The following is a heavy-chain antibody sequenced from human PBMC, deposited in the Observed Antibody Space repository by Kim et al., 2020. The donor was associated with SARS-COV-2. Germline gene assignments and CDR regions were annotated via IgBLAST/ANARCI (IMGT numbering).Heavy chain of an antibody. Sequence: SETLSLTCTVSGGSISSSSYYWGWIRQPPGKGLEWIGSIYYSGSTYYNPSLKSRVTISVDTSKNQFSLKLSSVTAADTAVYYCARLREEWPPYPWGQGTLVTVSS. V-gene: IGHV4-39*01. J-gene: IGHJ5*02. CDR1: GGSISSSSYY. D-gene: IGHD3-3*01. CDR3: ARLREEWPPYP. CDR2: IYYSGST.